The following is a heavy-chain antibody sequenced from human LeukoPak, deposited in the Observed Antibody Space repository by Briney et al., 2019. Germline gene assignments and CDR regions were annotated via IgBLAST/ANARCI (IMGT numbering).Heavy chain of an antibody. J-gene: IGHJ4*02. CDR2: ISSSSSTI. Sequence: GGSLRLSCAASGFIFDDYGMSWVRQAPGKGLEWVSYISSSSSTIYYADSVKGRFTISRDNAKNSLYLQMNSLRAEDTAVYYCVVSGYYAYYFDYWGQGTLVTVSS. D-gene: IGHD3-22*01. CDR3: VVSGYYAYYFDY. CDR1: GFIFDDYG. V-gene: IGHV3-48*01.